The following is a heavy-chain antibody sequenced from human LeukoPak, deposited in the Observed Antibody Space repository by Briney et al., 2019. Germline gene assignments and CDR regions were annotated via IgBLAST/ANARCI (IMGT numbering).Heavy chain of an antibody. J-gene: IGHJ4*02. D-gene: IGHD3-22*01. CDR3: ARVVGSGYYYYFDY. CDR2: INAGNGNT. Sequence: ASVKVSCKASGYTFTGYYMHWVRQAPGQRLEWMGWINAGNGNTKYSQEFQGRVTITSDTSARTAYMELSSLRSEDMAVYYCARVVGSGYYYYFDYWGQGTLVTVSS. CDR1: GYTFTGYY. V-gene: IGHV1-3*03.